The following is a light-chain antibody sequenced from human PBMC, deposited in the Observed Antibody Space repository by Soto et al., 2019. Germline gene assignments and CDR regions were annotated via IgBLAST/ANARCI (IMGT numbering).Light chain of an antibody. CDR3: SSYAGSNNLV. Sequence: QSALTQPPSASGSPGQSVTISCTGTSSDFGGYNYVSWYQQHPDKAPKLMIYEVSKRPSGVPDRFSGSKSGNTASLTVSGLQAEDEADYYCSSYAGSNNLVFGGGTKVTVL. CDR2: EVS. J-gene: IGLJ3*02. V-gene: IGLV2-8*01. CDR1: SSDFGGYNY.